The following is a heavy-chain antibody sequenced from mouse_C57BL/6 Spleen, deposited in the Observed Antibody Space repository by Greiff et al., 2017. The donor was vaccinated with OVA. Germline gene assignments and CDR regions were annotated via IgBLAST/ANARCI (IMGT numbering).Heavy chain of an antibody. CDR1: GYTFTDYN. V-gene: IGHV1-18*01. Sequence: EVQLQHSGPELVKPGASVKIPCKASGYTFTDYNMDWVKQSHGKSLEWIGDINPNNGGTIYNQKFKGKATLTVDKSSSTAYMELRSLTSEDTAVYYCARGDGSSYVDWYFDVWGTGTTVTVSS. CDR2: INPNNGGT. D-gene: IGHD1-1*01. J-gene: IGHJ1*03. CDR3: ARGDGSSYVDWYFDV.